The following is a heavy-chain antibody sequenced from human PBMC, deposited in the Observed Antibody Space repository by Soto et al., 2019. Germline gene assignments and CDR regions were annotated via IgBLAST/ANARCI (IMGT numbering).Heavy chain of an antibody. CDR2: ISSSSRRT. CDR1: GFTFGDYG. Sequence: PGGSLRLSCETSGFTFGDYGMGWVRQAPGKGLYWVSGISSSSRRTYYADSVRGRFTISRDNSKNTLYLQMNSLRAEDTAVYYCAKDHQDIVVVVAATVRDLFYYYGMDVWGQGTTVTVSS. J-gene: IGHJ6*02. D-gene: IGHD2-15*01. V-gene: IGHV3-23*01. CDR3: AKDHQDIVVVVAATVRDLFYYYGMDV.